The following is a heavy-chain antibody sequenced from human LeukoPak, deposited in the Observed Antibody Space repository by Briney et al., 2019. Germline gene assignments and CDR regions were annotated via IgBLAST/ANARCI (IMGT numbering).Heavy chain of an antibody. Sequence: GASVKVSCKASGYTFTGYYMHWVRQAPGQGLEWMGRINPNSGGTNYAQKFQGRVTMARETSISTAYMELSRLRSDDTAVYYCARDASIAVAAPRYWGQGTLVTVSS. CDR1: GYTFTGYY. D-gene: IGHD6-19*01. CDR2: INPNSGGT. V-gene: IGHV1-2*06. CDR3: ARDASIAVAAPRY. J-gene: IGHJ4*02.